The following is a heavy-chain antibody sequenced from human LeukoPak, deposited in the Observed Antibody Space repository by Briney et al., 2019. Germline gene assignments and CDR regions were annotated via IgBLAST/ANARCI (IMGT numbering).Heavy chain of an antibody. V-gene: IGHV4-39*07. Sequence: SETLSLTCTVSGGSFSSSDYYWGWIRQPPGKGLEWIGSIYYSGSTYYNPSLKSRVTISVDTSKNQFSLKLSSVTAADTAVYYCARLKLGYCSSTSCFAGEYYYYMDVWGKGTTVTVSS. CDR2: IYYSGST. CDR1: GGSFSSSDYY. CDR3: ARLKLGYCSSTSCFAGEYYYYMDV. J-gene: IGHJ6*03. D-gene: IGHD2-2*01.